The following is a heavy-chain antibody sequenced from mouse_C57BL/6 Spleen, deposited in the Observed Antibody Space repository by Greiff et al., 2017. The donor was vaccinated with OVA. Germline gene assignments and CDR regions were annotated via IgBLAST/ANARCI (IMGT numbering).Heavy chain of an antibody. D-gene: IGHD1-1*01. CDR3: AREEGITPWFAY. V-gene: IGHV5-16*01. Sequence: EVHLVESEGGLVQPGSSMKLSCTASGFTFSDYYMAWVRQVPEKGLEWVANINYDGSSTYYLDSLKSRFIISRDNAKNILYLQMSSLKSEDTATYYCAREEGITPWFAYWGQGTLVTVSA. CDR2: INYDGSST. J-gene: IGHJ3*01. CDR1: GFTFSDYY.